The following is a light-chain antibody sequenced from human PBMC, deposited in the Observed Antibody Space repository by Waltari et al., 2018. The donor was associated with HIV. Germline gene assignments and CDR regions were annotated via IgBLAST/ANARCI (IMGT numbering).Light chain of an antibody. CDR2: WVS. CDR3: QQYYSSPLVT. J-gene: IGKJ4*01. Sequence: DIVMTQSPDSLTESLGGRAPTNCRSSQSLLDNSNSQNYLAWYRQKSGQPPKLLLYWVSTRESGFPARFSGSGSGTNFTLTINSLQAEDVALYHCQQYYSSPLVTFGGGTKV. V-gene: IGKV4-1*01. CDR1: QSLLDNSNSQNY.